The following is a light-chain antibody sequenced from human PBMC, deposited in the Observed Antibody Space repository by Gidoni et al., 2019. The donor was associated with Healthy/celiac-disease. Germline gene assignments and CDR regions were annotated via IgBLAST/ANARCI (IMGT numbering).Light chain of an antibody. CDR2: GAS. V-gene: IGKV3-15*01. J-gene: IGKJ2*01. CDR3: QQYNNWPPT. CDR1: QSVSSN. Sequence: EILITQSPATLSVSPGERATLSCRASQSVSSNLDWYQQKPGQAPRLLIYGASTRATGIPARFSGSGSGTEFTLTISSLQSEDFAVYYCQQYNNWPPTFGQGTKLEIK.